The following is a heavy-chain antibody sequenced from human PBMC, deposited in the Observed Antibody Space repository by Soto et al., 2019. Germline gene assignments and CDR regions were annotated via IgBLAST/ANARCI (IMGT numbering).Heavy chain of an antibody. CDR2: ISYDGDNK. J-gene: IGHJ6*02. CDR3: VKKIMGYPARSDDMDV. V-gene: IGHV3-30*18. CDR1: GFTFRNYG. Sequence: VGSLRLSCTPSGFTFRNYGLHWVRQAPGKGLEWVALISYDGDNKYYTDSARGRFTVSRDNFKNTLFLQMDSLRPEDTAVHYCVKKIMGYPARSDDMDVWGQVTTVTVSS. D-gene: IGHD2-8*01.